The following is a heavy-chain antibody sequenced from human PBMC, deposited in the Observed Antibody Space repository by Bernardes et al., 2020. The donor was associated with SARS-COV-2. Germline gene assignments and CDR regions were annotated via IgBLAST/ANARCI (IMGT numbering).Heavy chain of an antibody. CDR1: GYTFTSYG. Sequence: ASVKVSCKASGYTFTSYGISWVRQAPGQGLEWMGWISAYNGNTNYAQKLQGRVTMTTDTSTSTAYMELRSLRSDDTAVYYCASGGGRGGGSILRYFDWLSNWGQGTLVTVSS. D-gene: IGHD3-9*01. CDR3: ASGGGRGGGSILRYFDWLSN. J-gene: IGHJ4*02. V-gene: IGHV1-18*01. CDR2: ISAYNGNT.